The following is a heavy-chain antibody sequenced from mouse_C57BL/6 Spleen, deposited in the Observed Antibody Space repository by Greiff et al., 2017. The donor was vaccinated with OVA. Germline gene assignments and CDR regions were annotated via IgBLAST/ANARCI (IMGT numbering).Heavy chain of an antibody. CDR3: ARFGSSYLFDY. CDR2: IHPNSGST. J-gene: IGHJ2*01. V-gene: IGHV1-64*01. Sequence: QVQLQQSGAELVKPGASVKLSCKASGYTFTSYWMHWVKQRPGQGLEWIGMIHPNSGSTNYNEKFKSKATLTVDKSSSTAYMQLSSLTSEDSAVYYCARFGSSYLFDYWGQGTTLTVSS. D-gene: IGHD1-1*01. CDR1: GYTFTSYW.